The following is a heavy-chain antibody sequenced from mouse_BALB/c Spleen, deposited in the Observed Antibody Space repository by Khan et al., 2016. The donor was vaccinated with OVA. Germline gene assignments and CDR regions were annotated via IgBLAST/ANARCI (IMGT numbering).Heavy chain of an antibody. V-gene: IGHV1-7*01. J-gene: IGHJ3*01. D-gene: IGHD1-1*01. Sequence: QVQLQQSGAELAKPGASVEMSCKASGYIFTSYWMHWVKQRPGQGLEWIGYINPATDYTEYNQKFKNKATLTADKSSSTAYMQLSSLTSEDSAVYYCVNHGSSSAWFTYWGQGTPVTVSA. CDR2: INPATDYT. CDR3: VNHGSSSAWFTY. CDR1: GYIFTSYW.